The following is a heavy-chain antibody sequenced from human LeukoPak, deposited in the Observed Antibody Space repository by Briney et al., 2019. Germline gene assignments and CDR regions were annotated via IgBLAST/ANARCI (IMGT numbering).Heavy chain of an antibody. V-gene: IGHV4-59*01. Sequence: SETLSLTCTVSGGSISSYYWSWIRQPPGKGLEWIGYIYYSGSTNYNPSLRSRVTISVDTSKNQFSLKLSSVTAADTAVYYCAGAVRVGASNWFDHWGQGTLVTVSS. J-gene: IGHJ5*02. CDR1: GGSISSYY. CDR2: IYYSGST. D-gene: IGHD1-26*01. CDR3: AGAVRVGASNWFDH.